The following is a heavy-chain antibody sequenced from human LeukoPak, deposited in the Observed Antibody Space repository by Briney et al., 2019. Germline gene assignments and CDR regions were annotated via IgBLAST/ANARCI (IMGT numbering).Heavy chain of an antibody. CDR1: GFTFSSYG. V-gene: IGHV3-30*02. Sequence: GGSLRLSCGVSGFTFSSYGMHWVRQAPGKGLEWVAYIRYDGSNRHYADSVKGRFTISRDNSKNTLYLQMNSLRVEDTAVYYCAKDRCSNGVGCYYYYMDVWGKGTTVTISS. CDR2: IRYDGSNR. D-gene: IGHD2-8*01. CDR3: AKDRCSNGVGCYYYYMDV. J-gene: IGHJ6*03.